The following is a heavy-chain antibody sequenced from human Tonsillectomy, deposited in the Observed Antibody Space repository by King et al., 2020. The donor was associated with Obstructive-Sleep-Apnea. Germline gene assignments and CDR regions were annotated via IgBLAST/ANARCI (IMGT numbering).Heavy chain of an antibody. J-gene: IGHJ4*02. CDR2: IYSSGST. CDR3: AGYSGYDRDY. Sequence: HVQLQESGPGLVKPSETLSLTCTVSGGSISGSYWSWLRQPPGKGLEWIGFIYSSGSTNYNPSLESRVIISVDTSKNQFSLNLTSVTAADTAVYFCAGYSGYDRDYWGQGTLVTVSS. V-gene: IGHV4-59*01. CDR1: GGSISGSY. D-gene: IGHD5-12*01.